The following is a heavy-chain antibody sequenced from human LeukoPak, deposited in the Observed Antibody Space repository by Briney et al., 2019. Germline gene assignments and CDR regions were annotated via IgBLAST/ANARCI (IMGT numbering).Heavy chain of an antibody. CDR2: IYYSGST. J-gene: IGHJ5*02. V-gene: IGHV4-59*01. CDR1: GGSISSYY. CDR3: ARARKQWLDPNWFDP. D-gene: IGHD6-19*01. Sequence: SETLSLTCTVSGGSISSYYWSWIRQPPGKGLEWIGYIYYSGSTNYNPSLKSRVTISVDTSKNQFSLKLSSVTAAGTAVYYCARARKQWLDPNWFDPWGQGTLVTVSS.